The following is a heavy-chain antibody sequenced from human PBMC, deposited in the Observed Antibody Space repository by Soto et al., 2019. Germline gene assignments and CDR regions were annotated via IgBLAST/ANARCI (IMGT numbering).Heavy chain of an antibody. CDR2: ISSDGSST. Sequence: EVQLVESGGGLVQPGGSLRLSCAASGFTFSSYWMYWVRQAPGKGLVWVSRISSDGSSTSYADSVKGRFTSSRDNAKNTLFLQMNSLRAEDTAVYYCARGRYYYYGMDVWGQGTTVTVSS. CDR3: ARGRYYYYGMDV. V-gene: IGHV3-74*01. CDR1: GFTFSSYW. J-gene: IGHJ6*02.